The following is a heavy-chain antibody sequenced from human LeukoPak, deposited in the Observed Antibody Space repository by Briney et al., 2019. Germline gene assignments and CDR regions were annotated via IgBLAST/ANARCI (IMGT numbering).Heavy chain of an antibody. V-gene: IGHV1-58*01. CDR3: AAELYGVYTDCCTFHL. CDR2: IIVGSGAT. Sequence: ASVKVSCKTSGFTFSTSAVQWVRQARGQRLEWIGWIIVGSGATNYAQSLQGRFTITRDMSTNTAYMELSSLGSVDSAVYYCAAELYGVYTDCCTFHLWGQGTMVTVSS. J-gene: IGHJ3*01. D-gene: IGHD4-17*01. CDR1: GFTFSTSA.